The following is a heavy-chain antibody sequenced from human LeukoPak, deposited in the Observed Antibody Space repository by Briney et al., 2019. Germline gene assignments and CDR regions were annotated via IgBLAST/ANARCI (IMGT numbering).Heavy chain of an antibody. Sequence: GGSLRLSCAASGFAFSSYGMSWVRQAPGKGLEWVSAISDSGGSTYYGDSVKGRFTISRDNSKNTLYLQMNSLRAEDTAVYYCAKTGVQLERTGDFDYWGQGTLVTVSS. J-gene: IGHJ4*02. CDR3: AKTGVQLERTGDFDY. D-gene: IGHD1-1*01. CDR1: GFAFSSYG. CDR2: ISDSGGST. V-gene: IGHV3-23*01.